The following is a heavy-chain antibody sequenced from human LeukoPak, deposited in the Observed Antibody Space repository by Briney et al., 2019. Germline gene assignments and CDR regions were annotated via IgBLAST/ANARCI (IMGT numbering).Heavy chain of an antibody. D-gene: IGHD3-16*02. CDR2: IYWNDDK. J-gene: IGHJ4*02. Sequence: CGPTLVNPTQTLTLTCTFSGFSLCTSGVGVGWIRQPPGKALEWLALIYWNDDKRYSPSLKSRLTITKDTSKNQVVLTMTNMDPVDTATYYCAHLSTFGGVIVPLDFWGQGALVTVSS. CDR1: GFSLCTSGVG. V-gene: IGHV2-5*01. CDR3: AHLSTFGGVIVPLDF.